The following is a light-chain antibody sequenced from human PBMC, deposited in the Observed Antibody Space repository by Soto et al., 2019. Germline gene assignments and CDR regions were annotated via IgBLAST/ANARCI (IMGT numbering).Light chain of an antibody. CDR3: QQYNNWPPIT. CDR1: QSVSGW. V-gene: IGKV1-5*01. J-gene: IGKJ5*01. Sequence: DIQMTQSPSTLSASVGDKVTITCRASQSVSGWLAWYQRKPGKAPRLLIYDASSLESGVPTRFSGSGSGTEFTLTINSLQPDDFATYYCQQYNNWPPITFGQGTRLEI. CDR2: DAS.